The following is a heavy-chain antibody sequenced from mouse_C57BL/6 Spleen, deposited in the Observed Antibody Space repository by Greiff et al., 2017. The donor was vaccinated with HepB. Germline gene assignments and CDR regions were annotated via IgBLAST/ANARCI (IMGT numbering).Heavy chain of an antibody. CDR3: ARGGYYYGSSYAMDY. Sequence: VQLKESVAELVRPGASVKLSCTASGFTIKYTYMHWVKQRPEQGLEWIGRIDPANGNTKYAPKFQGKATITADTSSNTAYLQLSSLTSEDTAIYYCARGGYYYGSSYAMDYWGQGTSVTVSS. CDR2: IDPANGNT. D-gene: IGHD1-1*01. J-gene: IGHJ4*01. CDR1: GFTIKYTY. V-gene: IGHV14-3*01.